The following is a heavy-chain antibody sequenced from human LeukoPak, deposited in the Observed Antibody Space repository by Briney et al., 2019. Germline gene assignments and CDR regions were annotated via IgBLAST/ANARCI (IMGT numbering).Heavy chain of an antibody. D-gene: IGHD4-17*01. CDR2: INSGGSGT. CDR3: AKKFTGTTVISGDYFDY. V-gene: IGHV3-74*01. CDR1: GFNFASNW. Sequence: GGSLRLSCAASGFNFASNWMHWVRQTPGKGLMWVSRINSGGSGTSYADSVEGRFTISRDNSKNTLYLQMNSLRAEDTAVYYCAKKFTGTTVISGDYFDYWGQGTLVTVSS. J-gene: IGHJ4*02.